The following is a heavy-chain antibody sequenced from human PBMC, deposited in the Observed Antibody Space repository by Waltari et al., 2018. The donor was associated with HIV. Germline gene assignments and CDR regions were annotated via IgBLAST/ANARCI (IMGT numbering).Heavy chain of an antibody. CDR2: IHHSGST. CDR3: ARDFGGNYQFYFDY. J-gene: IGHJ4*02. D-gene: IGHD1-26*01. CDR1: GYSISSGYY. V-gene: IGHV4-38-2*02. Sequence: QVQLQESGPGLVKPSETLSLSCAVSGYSISSGYYWGWIRQPPGKGLEWIGTIHHSGSTYYNPSLKSRVTVSVDSSKNQFSLRLTSVTAADTAVYYCARDFGGNYQFYFDYWGQGSPVTVSS.